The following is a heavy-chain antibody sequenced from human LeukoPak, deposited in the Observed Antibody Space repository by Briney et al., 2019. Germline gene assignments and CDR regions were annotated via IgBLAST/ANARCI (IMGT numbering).Heavy chain of an antibody. CDR1: GFTFSGYA. V-gene: IGHV3-23*01. D-gene: IGHD6-19*01. CDR3: AKGGSGRNFDY. Sequence: TGGSLRLSCAASGFTFSGYAMSWVRQAPGKGLDWVSVISGSGTSTNYADSVNGRVTISRENSKTTLYLQMNGLRAEDTAVYHCAKGGSGRNFDYWGQGSLVTLSS. CDR2: ISGSGTST. J-gene: IGHJ4*02.